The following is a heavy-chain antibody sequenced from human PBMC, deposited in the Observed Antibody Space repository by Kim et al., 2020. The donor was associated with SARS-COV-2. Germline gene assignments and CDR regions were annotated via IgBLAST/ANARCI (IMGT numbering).Heavy chain of an antibody. CDR3: ATNEPY. D-gene: IGHD1-1*01. V-gene: IGHV3-48*03. CDR1: GFTFSDYN. Sequence: GGSLRLSCAASGFTFSDYNMNWVRQPTEKGVEWVLYINSSGTTIYYADSVKGRFTISRDNAKKSLYLQMDSLRAEDTAVYYCATNEPYWDQGTLVTVSS. J-gene: IGHJ4*02. CDR2: INSSGTTI.